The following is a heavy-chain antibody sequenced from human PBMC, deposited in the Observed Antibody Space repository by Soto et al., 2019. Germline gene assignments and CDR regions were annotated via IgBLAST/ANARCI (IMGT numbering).Heavy chain of an antibody. V-gene: IGHV4-59*01. CDR3: ARDRSIVGATVFYGMDV. Sequence: SSETLSLTCTVSGGSISSYYWSWIRQPPGKGLEWIGYIYYSGSTNYNPSLKSRVTISVDTYKNQFSLKLSSVTAADTAVYYCARDRSIVGATVFYGMDVWGQGTTVTVSS. J-gene: IGHJ6*02. CDR2: IYYSGST. D-gene: IGHD1-26*01. CDR1: GGSISSYY.